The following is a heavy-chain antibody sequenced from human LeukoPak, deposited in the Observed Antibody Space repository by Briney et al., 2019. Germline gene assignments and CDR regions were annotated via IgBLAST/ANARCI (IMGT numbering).Heavy chain of an antibody. CDR3: ARVEGAGRGVFDY. Sequence: SQTLSLTCTVSGVSISSGGYYWSWIRQHPGKGLEWIGCIYYSGSTYYNPSLKSRVTISVDTSKNQFSLKLSSVTAADTAVYYCARVEGAGRGVFDYWGQGTLVTVSS. CDR1: GVSISSGGYY. D-gene: IGHD2-8*02. V-gene: IGHV4-31*03. CDR2: IYYSGST. J-gene: IGHJ4*02.